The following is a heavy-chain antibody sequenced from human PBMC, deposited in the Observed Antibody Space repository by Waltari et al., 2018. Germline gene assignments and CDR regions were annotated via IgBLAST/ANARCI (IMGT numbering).Heavy chain of an antibody. CDR2: IYWNDDK. D-gene: IGHD3-3*01. CDR3: AHRRPDYDFWSGYGY. J-gene: IGHJ4*02. V-gene: IGHV2-5*01. CDR1: GFSLNTSGVG. Sequence: QITLKESGPTLVKPTQTLTLTCTFSGFSLNTSGVGVGWIRQPPGKALEWLALIYWNDDKRYSPSLKSRLTITKDTSKNQVVLTMTNMDPVDTATYYCAHRRPDYDFWSGYGYWGQGTLVTVSS.